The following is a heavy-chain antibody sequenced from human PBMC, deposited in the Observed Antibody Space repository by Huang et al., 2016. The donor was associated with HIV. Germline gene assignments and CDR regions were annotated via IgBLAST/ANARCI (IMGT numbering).Heavy chain of an antibody. D-gene: IGHD3-3*01. Sequence: EVELAESGGGSVRPGQSLRLSCVGSGFIFSDYWMHWVRQIPGKGRMGGARIESEGSSTSYADSVKGRFTSYRDNARNTVYLQMSSLRVDDTAVYYCVRAREKGYDFWSGYRYWGQGAQVTVSS. CDR2: IESEGSST. J-gene: IGHJ4*01. CDR3: VRAREKGYDFWSGYRY. CDR1: GFIFSDYW. V-gene: IGHV3-74*02.